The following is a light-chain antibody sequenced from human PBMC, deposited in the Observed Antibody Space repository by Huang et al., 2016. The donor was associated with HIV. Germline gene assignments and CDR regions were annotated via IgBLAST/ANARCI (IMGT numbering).Light chain of an antibody. J-gene: IGKJ4*01. CDR1: QNVGSF. V-gene: IGKV3-11*01. Sequence: EVVLTQTPATLSLSPGERATLSCRASQNVGSFVAWYQRKPGQAPRLLMYDASNRAPGIPAMFTGSGSGTDFTLTISSLETEDFAVYYCQQRYTWPLTFGGGTKVEIK. CDR3: QQRYTWPLT. CDR2: DAS.